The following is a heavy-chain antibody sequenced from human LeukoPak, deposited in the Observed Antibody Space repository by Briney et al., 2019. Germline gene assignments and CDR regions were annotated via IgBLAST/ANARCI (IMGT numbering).Heavy chain of an antibody. V-gene: IGHV4-61*02. CDR3: AQMGIAARIDY. D-gene: IGHD6-6*01. J-gene: IGHJ4*02. CDR2: IYTSGST. CDR1: GGSISSGSYY. Sequence: SEILSLTCTVSGGSISSGSYYWSWIRQPAGKGLEWIGRIYTSGSTNYNPSLKSRVTISVDTSKNQFSLKLSSVTAADTAVYYCAQMGIAARIDYWGQGTLVTVSS.